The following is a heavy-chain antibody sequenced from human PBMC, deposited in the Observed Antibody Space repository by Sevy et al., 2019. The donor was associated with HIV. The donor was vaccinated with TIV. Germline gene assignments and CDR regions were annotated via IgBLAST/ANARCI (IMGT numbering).Heavy chain of an antibody. D-gene: IGHD6-19*01. Sequence: GGSLRLSCAASGFTFNKYSMNWVRQAPGKGLEWVSSISSQSIYTHYADSVKGRFTISRDNAKNSLYLQMNSLRAEDTAVYYCARGEGVVGGTTNYWGQGTLVTVSS. CDR2: ISSQSIYT. CDR1: GFTFNKYS. CDR3: ARGEGVVGGTTNY. V-gene: IGHV3-21*01. J-gene: IGHJ4*02.